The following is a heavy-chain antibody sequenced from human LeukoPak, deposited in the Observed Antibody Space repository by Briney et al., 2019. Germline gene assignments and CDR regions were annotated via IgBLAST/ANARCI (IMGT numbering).Heavy chain of an antibody. CDR3: TTDDSTF. CDR2: LKNDGREK. V-gene: IGHV3-7*01. D-gene: IGHD3-22*01. J-gene: IGHJ4*02. Sequence: PGGSPRLSCAASGFTLGGYWMSWVRQAPGKGLEWVATLKNDGREKFYVDSVKGRFTISRDNVKNSLSLQMDSLSAEDTAVYYCTTDDSTFWGQGTLVTVSS. CDR1: GFTLGGYW.